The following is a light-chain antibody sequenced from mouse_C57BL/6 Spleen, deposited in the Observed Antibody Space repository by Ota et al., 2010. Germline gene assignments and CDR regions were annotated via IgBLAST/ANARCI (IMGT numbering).Light chain of an antibody. Sequence: IVMTTRSXSLECVSRREGHYELQVQSESVKQVEIKRTLGLVPAETRAAPKLLIYGASTRDSGVPDRFTGSGSGTDFTLTISSVQAEDLAVYYCQNDHSYPLTFGAGTKLELK. CDR2: GAS. CDR1: ESVKQVEIKRT. V-gene: IGKV8-28*01. J-gene: IGKJ5*01. CDR3: QNDHSYPLT.